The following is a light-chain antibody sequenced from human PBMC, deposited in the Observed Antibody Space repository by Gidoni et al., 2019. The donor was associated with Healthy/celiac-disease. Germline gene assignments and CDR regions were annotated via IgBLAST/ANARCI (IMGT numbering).Light chain of an antibody. CDR2: DAS. V-gene: IGKV3-11*01. CDR3: QQRSNWRGS. Sequence: EIVLTQSPATLSLSPGERATLSCRASQSVSSDLAWYQQKPGQAPRLLIYDASNRATGIPARFSGSGSGTDFTLTISSLEPEDFAVYYCQQRSNWRGSFXQXTKLEIK. J-gene: IGKJ2*04. CDR1: QSVSSD.